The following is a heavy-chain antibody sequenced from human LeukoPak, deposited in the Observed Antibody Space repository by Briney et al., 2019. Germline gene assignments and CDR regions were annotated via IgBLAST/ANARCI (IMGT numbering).Heavy chain of an antibody. D-gene: IGHD3-10*01. Sequence: GGSLRLSCAASGFTFSSYGMHWVRQAPGKGLEWVAFIRYDGSNKYYADSVKGRFTISRDNSKNTLYLQMKSLRAEDTAVYYCAKALVWFGELGYMDVWGKGTTVTISS. J-gene: IGHJ6*03. CDR3: AKALVWFGELGYMDV. CDR1: GFTFSSYG. V-gene: IGHV3-30*02. CDR2: IRYDGSNK.